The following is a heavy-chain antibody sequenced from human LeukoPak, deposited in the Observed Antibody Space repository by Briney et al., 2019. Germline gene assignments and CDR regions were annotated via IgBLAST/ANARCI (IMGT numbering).Heavy chain of an antibody. V-gene: IGHV4-4*02. CDR3: ARDAYDSGGYSFDY. D-gene: IGHD3-22*01. Sequence: SETLSLTCAVSGDSISRSNWWSWVRQPPGKGLEWIGEIYQSGSTNYNPSLKSRLTISVDKSKNQFSLKLSSVTAADTAVYYCARDAYDSGGYSFDYWGQGTLVTVSS. CDR1: GDSISRSNW. CDR2: IYQSGST. J-gene: IGHJ4*02.